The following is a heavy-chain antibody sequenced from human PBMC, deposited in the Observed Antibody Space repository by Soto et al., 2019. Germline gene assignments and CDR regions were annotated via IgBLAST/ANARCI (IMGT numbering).Heavy chain of an antibody. CDR3: TTWDIVVVASFI. CDR2: SKPKTHGGTA. V-gene: IGHV3-15*01. CDR1: GFTFSNAY. D-gene: IGHD2-15*01. Sequence: EVQLVESGGGLLKPGESLRLSCVASGFTFSNAYMTWVRQAPGKGLEWVGRSKPKTHGGTADYAAPVKDRFIISRDDLKNTVYLQMNSLKIEDAAVYYCTTWDIVVVASFIWGQGTLVTVSS. J-gene: IGHJ4*02.